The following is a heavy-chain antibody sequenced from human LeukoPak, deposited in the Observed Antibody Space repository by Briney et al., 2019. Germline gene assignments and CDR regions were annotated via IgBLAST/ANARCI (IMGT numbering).Heavy chain of an antibody. J-gene: IGHJ3*02. Sequence: SGPTLVKPTQTLTLTCTFSGFSLSTTGVGVGWIRQPPGKALEWLALIYWNDDKRYSPSLKSRPTITKDTSKNQVVLTMTNMDPVDTATYYCARRREMAALVYAFDIWGQGTMVTVSS. V-gene: IGHV2-5*01. CDR3: ARRREMAALVYAFDI. D-gene: IGHD5-24*01. CDR1: GFSLSTTGVG. CDR2: IYWNDDK.